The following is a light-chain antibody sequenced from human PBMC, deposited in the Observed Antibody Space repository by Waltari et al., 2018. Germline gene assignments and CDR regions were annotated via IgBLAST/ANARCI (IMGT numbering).Light chain of an antibody. CDR3: HQHYTTPWT. Sequence: DIAMTQSPDSLAVSLGERATINCKSSRSVLYTDNNKNYLTWYQQKPGQPPQLLISWTSTRESGVTDRFIGSGSGTDFTLTISSLQAEDVAVYYCHQHYTTPWTFGQGTQVEL. J-gene: IGKJ1*01. CDR2: WTS. CDR1: RSVLYTDNNKNY. V-gene: IGKV4-1*01.